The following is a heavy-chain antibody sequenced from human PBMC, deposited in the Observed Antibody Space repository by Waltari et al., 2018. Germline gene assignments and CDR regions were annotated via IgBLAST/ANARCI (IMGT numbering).Heavy chain of an antibody. Sequence: EVQLVESGGGLVQPGGSLRLSCAASGFTFSSYSMNWVRQAPGKGLEWVSYISSSSTIYYADSVKGRFTISRDNAKNSLYLQRNSLRAGDTAVYYCASTGVVRGVMTDWGQGTLVTVSS. J-gene: IGHJ4*02. D-gene: IGHD3-10*01. CDR1: GFTFSSYS. CDR3: ASTGVVRGVMTD. V-gene: IGHV3-48*04. CDR2: ISSSSTI.